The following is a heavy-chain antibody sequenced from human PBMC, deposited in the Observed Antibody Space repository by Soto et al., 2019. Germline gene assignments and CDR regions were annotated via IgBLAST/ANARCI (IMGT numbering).Heavy chain of an antibody. CDR2: IYWNDDK. CDR3: VHRLDVPGLAFDP. J-gene: IGHJ5*02. D-gene: IGHD3-10*02. Sequence: SGPTLVNPTQTLRLTCSFSGVSLSASGSSVGWIRQPPGKALEWLAHIYWNDDKRYSPSLRSRLTISKDTSKNQVVLTFTNMDPADTGTYYCVHRLDVPGLAFDPWGQGTLVTVSS. V-gene: IGHV2-5*01. CDR1: GVSLSASGSS.